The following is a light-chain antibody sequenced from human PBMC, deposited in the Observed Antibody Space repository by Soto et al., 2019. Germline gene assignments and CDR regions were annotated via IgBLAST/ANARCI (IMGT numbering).Light chain of an antibody. CDR2: GAS. CDR1: HDITNY. Sequence: DIQMTQSPSSLSASVGDRVTITCQASHDITNYLNWYQQKPGKGPRLLIYGASNLETGRPSRFSKREFATDFSFTISSLLPEDFATDSCQQYDSLPTFGGGTKV. J-gene: IGKJ4*01. CDR3: QQYDSLPT. V-gene: IGKV1-33*01.